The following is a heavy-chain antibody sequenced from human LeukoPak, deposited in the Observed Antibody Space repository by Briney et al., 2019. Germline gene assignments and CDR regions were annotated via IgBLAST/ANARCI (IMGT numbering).Heavy chain of an antibody. CDR1: GFTVGSNY. V-gene: IGHV3-53*01. CDR3: ARSIATPGTHPYDLDY. J-gene: IGHJ4*02. D-gene: IGHD6-13*01. Sequence: GGSLRLSCAASGFTVGSNYTSCVREAPGERLEWVSVIYSEGRTYYADSVKGRFTISRDNSKNTLYLQMNSLRAEDTAVYYCARSIATPGTHPYDLDYWGQGTLVIDPS. CDR2: IYSEGRT.